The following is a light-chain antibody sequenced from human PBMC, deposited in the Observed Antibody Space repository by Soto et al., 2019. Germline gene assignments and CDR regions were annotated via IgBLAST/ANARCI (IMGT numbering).Light chain of an antibody. V-gene: IGLV2-14*03. J-gene: IGLJ2*01. Sequence: QSALTQVASVSGSPGQSITIPCTGTSSDVGGYEYVSWYQQHPGKAPKLMIYNVNYRPSGVSNRFSGSKSDNTASLTISGLQAEDEANYYCSSYTNNSTVIFGGGTQLTVL. CDR1: SSDVGGYEY. CDR2: NVN. CDR3: SSYTNNSTVI.